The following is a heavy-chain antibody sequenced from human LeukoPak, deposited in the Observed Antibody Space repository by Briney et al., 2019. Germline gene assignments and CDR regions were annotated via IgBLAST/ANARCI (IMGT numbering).Heavy chain of an antibody. CDR3: ARAGGVKTAALDLDY. J-gene: IGHJ4*02. Sequence: TSETLSLTCTVSGGSISDYSWSWIRQPPGKGLEWIENIYYSGSANHNPSLKSRVTISRDTSKNQFSLKLTSVTTADTAVYYCARAGGVKTAALDLDYWGQGTLVTVSS. CDR2: IYYSGSA. D-gene: IGHD6-25*01. V-gene: IGHV4-59*01. CDR1: GGSISDYS.